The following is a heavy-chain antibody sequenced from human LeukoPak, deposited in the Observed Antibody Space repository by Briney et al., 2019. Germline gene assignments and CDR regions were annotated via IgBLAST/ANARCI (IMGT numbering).Heavy chain of an antibody. CDR3: AGGNYYGSGSRPGYIEY. CDR2: MDNFGYK. J-gene: IGHJ4*01. V-gene: IGHV3-53*01. Sequence: GGSLRLSCAASGFSVNNNYMNWVRQATGKGLEWVSLMDNFGYKHYADSVEGRVTISRDSSRNTVYLQLNSLRAEDTAVYYCAGGNYYGSGSRPGYIEYWGQGTRVTVSS. CDR1: GFSVNNNY. D-gene: IGHD3-10*01.